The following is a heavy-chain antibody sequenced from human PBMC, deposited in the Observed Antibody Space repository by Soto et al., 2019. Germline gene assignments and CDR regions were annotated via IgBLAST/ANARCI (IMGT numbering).Heavy chain of an antibody. CDR1: GYTFTSYG. CDR2: ISAYNGNT. Sequence: SGAEVKKPGASVKVSCKASGYTFTSYGISWVRQAPGQGLEWMGWISAYNGNTNYAQKLQGRVTMTTDTSTSTAYMELRSLRSDDTAVYYCARDQTYYYDSSGYYYQGYWGQGTLVTVSS. J-gene: IGHJ4*02. V-gene: IGHV1-18*01. D-gene: IGHD3-22*01. CDR3: ARDQTYYYDSSGYYYQGY.